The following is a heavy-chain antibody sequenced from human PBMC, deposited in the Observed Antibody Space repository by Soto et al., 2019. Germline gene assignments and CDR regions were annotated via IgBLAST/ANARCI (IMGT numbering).Heavy chain of an antibody. V-gene: IGHV3-74*01. CDR2: INSDEISA. Sequence: EVQLVESGGDIVQPGGSLRLSCAASGFTFSNDWMHWVRQAPGKGLVWVSRINSDEISASYADSVKGRFTISRDNSKNTLYLQMNSLRAEDTAVYYCARDTGRGMDVWGQGTTVTVSS. J-gene: IGHJ6*02. CDR3: ARDTGRGMDV. D-gene: IGHD3-10*01. CDR1: GFTFSNDW.